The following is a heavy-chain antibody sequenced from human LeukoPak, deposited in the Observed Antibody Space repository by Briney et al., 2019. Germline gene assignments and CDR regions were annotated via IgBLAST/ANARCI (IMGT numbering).Heavy chain of an antibody. J-gene: IGHJ4*02. CDR1: GYTFTGYY. CDR3: ARVKAPPYYYDSSGYHYFFDY. Sequence: ASVKVSCKASGYTFTGYYMRWVRQAPGQGLEWMGWINPNSGGTNYAQKFQGRVTMTRDTSISTAYMELSRLRSDDTAVYYCARVKAPPYYYDSSGYHYFFDYWGQGTLVTVSS. CDR2: INPNSGGT. V-gene: IGHV1-2*02. D-gene: IGHD3-22*01.